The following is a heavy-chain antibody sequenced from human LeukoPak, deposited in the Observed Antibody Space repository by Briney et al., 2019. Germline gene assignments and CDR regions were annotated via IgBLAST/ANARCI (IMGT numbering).Heavy chain of an antibody. CDR2: TYYRSKWYY. CDR1: GDNVSNNSVT. J-gene: IGHJ5*01. CDR3: ARGPAAMIGNWFDS. Sequence: SQTLSLTCAISGDNVSNNSVTWNWIRQSPSRGLEWLGRTYYRSKWYYDYGESVKSRMTIIPDTSKNQVSLQLNSVTPEDTAVYYCARGPAAMIGNWFDSWGQGTLVTVSS. D-gene: IGHD2-2*01. V-gene: IGHV6-1*01.